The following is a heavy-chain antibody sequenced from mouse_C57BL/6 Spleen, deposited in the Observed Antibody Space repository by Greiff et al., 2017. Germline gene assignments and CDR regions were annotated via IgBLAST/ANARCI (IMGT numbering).Heavy chain of an antibody. CDR3: ARKDSSGDAPFAY. CDR1: GYTFTSYW. D-gene: IGHD3-2*02. J-gene: IGHJ3*01. Sequence: VQLQQPGAELVMPGASVKLSCKASGYTFTSYWLHWVKQRPGQGLEWIGEIDPSDSYTNYNQKFTGKSTMTVDTSSSTAYMQLSSLTSEDSAVYYCARKDSSGDAPFAYWGQGTLVTVSA. CDR2: IDPSDSYT. V-gene: IGHV1-69*01.